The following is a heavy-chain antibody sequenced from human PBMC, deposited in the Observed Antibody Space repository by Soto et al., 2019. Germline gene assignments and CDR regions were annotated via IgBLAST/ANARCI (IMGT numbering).Heavy chain of an antibody. CDR3: ARGGTQIDY. CDR1: GYTFTNFG. J-gene: IGHJ4*02. CDR2: ISAYNGNT. Sequence: QVQLVQSGAEMKKPGASVKVSCKASGYTFTNFGISWVRQAPGHGLEWMGLISAYNGNTNYAKNFQGRVTKTTDRSTRTGYMGRKSLISDDKAVYYSARGGTQIDYWGQGTLVTVSS. V-gene: IGHV1-18*01. D-gene: IGHD3-16*01.